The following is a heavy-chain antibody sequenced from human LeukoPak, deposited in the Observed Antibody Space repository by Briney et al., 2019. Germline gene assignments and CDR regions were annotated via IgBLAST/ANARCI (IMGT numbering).Heavy chain of an antibody. J-gene: IGHJ1*01. V-gene: IGHV3-13*01. CDR2: IGTAGDT. Sequence: PGGSLRLSCAASGFTFSTYDMHWVRQTTGKDLEWVSAIGTAGDTYYPDSVKGRFTISRENANNSLHLQMNSLRAGDTTVYYCATAAAGNPDYFHHWGQGTLVTVSS. CDR1: GFTFSTYD. CDR3: ATAAAGNPDYFHH. D-gene: IGHD6-13*01.